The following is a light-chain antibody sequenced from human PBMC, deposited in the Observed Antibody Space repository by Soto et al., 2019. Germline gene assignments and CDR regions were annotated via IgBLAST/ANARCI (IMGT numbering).Light chain of an antibody. V-gene: IGKV3D-15*01. CDR3: QQYSTIPRT. Sequence: EIVMTQSPATLSVSPGERATLSCRASQSVLSKLAWYQQKPGQAPRLLIYGASSRATGIPDRFSGSGSGTDFTLTISSLQAEDVAVYYCQQYSTIPRTFGQGTKVDIK. CDR2: GAS. CDR1: QSVLSK. J-gene: IGKJ1*01.